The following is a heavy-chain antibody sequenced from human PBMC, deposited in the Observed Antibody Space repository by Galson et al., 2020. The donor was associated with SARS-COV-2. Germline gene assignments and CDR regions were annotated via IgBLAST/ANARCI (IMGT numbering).Heavy chain of an antibody. Sequence: ETLSLTCTVSGGSISSYYWSWIRQPAGQGLEWIGRIYTSGSTNYNPSLKSRVTMSVDTSKNQFSLKLSSVTAADTAVYYCARVAAAAGTIGWFDPWGQGTLVTVSS. J-gene: IGHJ5*02. CDR2: IYTSGST. V-gene: IGHV4-4*07. D-gene: IGHD6-13*01. CDR1: GGSISSYY. CDR3: ARVAAAAGTIGWFDP.